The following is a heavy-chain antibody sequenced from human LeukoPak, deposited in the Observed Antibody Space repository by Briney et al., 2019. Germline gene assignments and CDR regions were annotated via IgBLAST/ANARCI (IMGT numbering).Heavy chain of an antibody. CDR2: IYYSGST. Sequence: PSETLSLTCSVSGGSISNYYWSWIRQPPGKGLEWIGYIYYSGSTNYNPSLKSRVTISVDTSKNQFSLKLSSVTAADTAVYYCARGWAPYYFDYWGQGTLVTVSS. CDR3: ARGWAPYYFDY. D-gene: IGHD1-26*01. J-gene: IGHJ4*02. CDR1: GGSISNYY. V-gene: IGHV4-59*08.